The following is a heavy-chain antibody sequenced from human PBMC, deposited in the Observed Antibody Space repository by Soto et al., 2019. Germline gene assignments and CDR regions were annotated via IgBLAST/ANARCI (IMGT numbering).Heavy chain of an antibody. CDR3: ARGFRYYVSSYSCLDD. Sequence: SQTLSLPCAISGHSVSGNSAAWNWIRRSPSRGLEWLGRTYYRSRWYNDYPVSVKSRITVTPDTSKNQFSLHLNSVTPEDSAVYYCARGFRYYVSSYSCLDDWGQGAMVTVYS. D-gene: IGHD3-16*01. CDR1: GHSVSGNSAA. J-gene: IGHJ4*02. CDR2: TYYRSRWYN. V-gene: IGHV6-1*01.